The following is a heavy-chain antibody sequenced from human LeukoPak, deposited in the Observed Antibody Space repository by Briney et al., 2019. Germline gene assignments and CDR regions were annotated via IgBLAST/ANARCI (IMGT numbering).Heavy chain of an antibody. V-gene: IGHV3-7*01. CDR2: LGGDGSEK. D-gene: IGHD6-19*01. J-gene: IGHJ4*02. Sequence: GGSLRLSCAASGFTFRNYWMSWVRQAPGKGPEGLANLGGDGSEKYYVDSVKGRFTISRDNAKNALYLHMNSLRDGDRAVFYCARVRPPVASRFYFWGQGSLVTVCS. CDR3: ARVRPPVASRFYF. CDR1: GFTFRNYW.